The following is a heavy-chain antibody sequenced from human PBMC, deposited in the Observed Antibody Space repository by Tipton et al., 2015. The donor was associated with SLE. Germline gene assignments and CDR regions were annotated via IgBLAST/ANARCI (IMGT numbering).Heavy chain of an antibody. V-gene: IGHV4-59*11. CDR1: GGSISSHY. CDR3: ARPSGGTVFDAFDI. D-gene: IGHD4-17*01. CDR2: IYYSGST. J-gene: IGHJ3*02. Sequence: LRLSCTVSGGSISSHYWSWIRQPPGKGLEWIGYIYYSGSTNYNPSLKSRVTISVDTSKNQFSLKLSSVTAAGTAVYYCARPSGGTVFDAFDIWGQGTMVTVSS.